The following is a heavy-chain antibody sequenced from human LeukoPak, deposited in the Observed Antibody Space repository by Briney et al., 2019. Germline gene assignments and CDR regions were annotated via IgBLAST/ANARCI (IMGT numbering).Heavy chain of an antibody. CDR3: ARDSSEFRSLIPH. D-gene: IGHD2-21*01. J-gene: IGHJ1*01. V-gene: IGHV1-69*13. CDR1: GGTFSSHA. Sequence: ASVKVSCKASGGTFSSHAISWVRQAPGQGLEWMGGIIPIFGAAKYAQKFQGRVTITADESTSTAYMELSSLRSEDTAVYYCARDSSEFRSLIPHWGQGTLVTVSS. CDR2: IIPIFGAA.